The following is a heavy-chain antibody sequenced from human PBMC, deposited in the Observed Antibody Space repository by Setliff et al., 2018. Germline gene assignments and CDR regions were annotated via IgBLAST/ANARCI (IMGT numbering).Heavy chain of an antibody. D-gene: IGHD3-9*01. Sequence: SETLSLTCRVSGASITSYYWSWIRQPPGKGLEWIAYSHNNGRIKYNPALKSRVTISLDTSKNQFSLNLNSATAADTAVYYCARHALSFDSAWDVWGKGTTVTVSS. CDR1: GASITSYY. CDR2: SHNNGRI. CDR3: ARHALSFDSAWDV. J-gene: IGHJ6*04. V-gene: IGHV4-59*08.